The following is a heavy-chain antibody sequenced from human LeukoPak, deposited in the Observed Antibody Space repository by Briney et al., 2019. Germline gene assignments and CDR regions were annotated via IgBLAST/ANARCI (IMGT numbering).Heavy chain of an antibody. CDR2: IYYSGST. J-gene: IGHJ4*02. Sequence: SETLSLTCTVSGGSISSYYWSWIRQPPGKGLEWIGYIYYSGSTNYNPSLKSRVTISVDTSKNQFSLKLSSVTAADTAVYYCARERKRLAVAGTGGFDYWGQGTLVTVSS. D-gene: IGHD6-19*01. CDR3: ARERKRLAVAGTGGFDY. CDR1: GGSISSYY. V-gene: IGHV4-59*01.